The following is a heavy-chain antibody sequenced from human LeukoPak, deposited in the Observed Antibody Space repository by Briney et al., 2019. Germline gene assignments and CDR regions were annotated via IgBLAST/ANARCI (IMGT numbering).Heavy chain of an antibody. J-gene: IGHJ4*02. D-gene: IGHD3-10*01. CDR1: GFTFSHYE. CDR2: ITTSGSTT. CDR3: ARVTGYWGSGNYFFDY. Sequence: GGSLRLSRTASGFTFSHYEMNWVRQAPGRGREWISFITTSGSTTYYEDSVKGRFTISRDNAKNSLYLQMNSLRAEDTALYYCARVTGYWGSGNYFFDYWGQGTLVTVSS. V-gene: IGHV3-48*03.